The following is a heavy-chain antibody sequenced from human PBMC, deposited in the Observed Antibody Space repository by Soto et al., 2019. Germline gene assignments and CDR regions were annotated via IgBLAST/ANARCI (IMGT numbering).Heavy chain of an antibody. CDR3: ARTHDYSIPNWFDP. Sequence: SATLSLTCAVSGYSIRSSNWWGWIRQPPGKGLEWIGYIYYSGSTYYNPSLKSRVTMSVDTSKNQFSLKLSSVTAVDTAVYYCARTHDYSIPNWFDPWGQRTLVTVSS. J-gene: IGHJ5*02. D-gene: IGHD4-4*01. V-gene: IGHV4-28*01. CDR1: GYSIRSSNW. CDR2: IYYSGST.